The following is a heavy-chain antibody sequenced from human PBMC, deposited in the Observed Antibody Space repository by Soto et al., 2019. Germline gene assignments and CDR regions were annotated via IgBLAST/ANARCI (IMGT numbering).Heavy chain of an antibody. CDR2: TSHFGTA. V-gene: IGHV4-30-4*01. CDR3: ARVQRDTARGHFDY. D-gene: IGHD5-18*01. CDR1: GGSINSVDYY. Sequence: QVQLQESGPGLVKPSQTLSLICSVSGGSINSVDYYWSWLRQTPGKGLEWIGYTSHFGTAAYMPTLKSRVPMSVHTSKNQFSLRLSSVTVADTAVYYCARVQRDTARGHFDYWGQGTLVIVSS. J-gene: IGHJ4*02.